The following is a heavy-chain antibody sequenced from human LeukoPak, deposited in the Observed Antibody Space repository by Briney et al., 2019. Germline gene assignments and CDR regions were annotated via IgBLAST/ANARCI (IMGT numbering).Heavy chain of an antibody. CDR3: ARAVAGFDY. J-gene: IGHJ4*02. CDR1: NGPINTYQ. Sequence: SETLPLTCTVSNGPINTYQWSWIRQPPGKGLEWIGEIYHSGSTNYNPSLKSRVTISVDKSKNQFSLKLSSVTAADTAVYYCARAVAGFDYWGQGTLVTVSS. D-gene: IGHD6-19*01. CDR2: IYHSGST. V-gene: IGHV4-59*12.